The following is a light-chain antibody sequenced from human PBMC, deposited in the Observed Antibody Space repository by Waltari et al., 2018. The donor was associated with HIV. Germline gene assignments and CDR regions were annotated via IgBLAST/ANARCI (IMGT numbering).Light chain of an antibody. Sequence: DIQMTQSPSSLSASVGDRVTITCRTSHSINTFLNWYQMKPGKVPRLLIYGAYRLESGVPSRFSATGSGTDFSLTINSLQPEDFATYYCLQGYISPLTFGPGTKVDIK. V-gene: IGKV1-39*01. CDR3: LQGYISPLT. CDR2: GAY. CDR1: HSINTF. J-gene: IGKJ3*01.